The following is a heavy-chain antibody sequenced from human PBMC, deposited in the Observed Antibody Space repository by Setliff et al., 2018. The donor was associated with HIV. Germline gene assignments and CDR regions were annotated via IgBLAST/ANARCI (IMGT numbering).Heavy chain of an antibody. Sequence: GASVKVSCKVSGYTHTELSIHWVRQAPGQGLEWMGWISPDNGNTRISQRFRGSVTMTRDRAINTAYMELSVLTSDDTTVYYCARAQFNTSPWVNSWGQGTLVTGSS. CDR3: ARAQFNTSPWVNS. CDR2: ISPDNGNT. CDR1: GYTHTELS. V-gene: IGHV1-2*02. D-gene: IGHD2-2*02. J-gene: IGHJ5*02.